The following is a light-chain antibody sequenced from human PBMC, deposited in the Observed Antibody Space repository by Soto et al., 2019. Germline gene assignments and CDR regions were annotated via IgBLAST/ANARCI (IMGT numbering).Light chain of an antibody. V-gene: IGKV1-5*01. J-gene: IGKJ1*01. Sequence: DIQMTQSPSTLSASVGDRVTITCRATQNIYGWLAWYQQKSGKAPKLLIYDASSLESGVPSRFSGSGFGTEFTVTLSSLQPDDFATYYCQQYNSYLWTFGQGTKVEVK. CDR1: QNIYGW. CDR2: DAS. CDR3: QQYNSYLWT.